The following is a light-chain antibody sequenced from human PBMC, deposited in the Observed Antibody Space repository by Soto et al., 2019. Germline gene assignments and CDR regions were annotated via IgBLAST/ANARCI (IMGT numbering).Light chain of an antibody. J-gene: IGLJ1*01. V-gene: IGLV2-14*01. CDR2: DVS. CDR3: SSFTSSTTRV. CDR1: SSDVDGYDY. Sequence: QSALTQPASVSGSPGQSITISCTGSSSDVDGYDYVSWYQQYPGKAPKLMIYDVSNRPSGVSNRFSGSKSGNTASLTISGLQADDEADYYCSSFTSSTTRVFGTGTKVTVL.